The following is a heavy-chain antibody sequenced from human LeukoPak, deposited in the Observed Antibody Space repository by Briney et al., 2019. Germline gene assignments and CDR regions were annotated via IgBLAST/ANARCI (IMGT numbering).Heavy chain of an antibody. D-gene: IGHD6-6*01. CDR1: GFTFTDYW. CDR2: IYPGDSDT. Sequence: GESLKLHRQTSGFTFTDYWIGWVRQMPGKGLEWMGIIYPGDSDTKYSPSFRGQVTMSADKSTNTAYLQWGSLKASDTAMYFCARGDASMATGFNYWGQGTLVTVSS. CDR3: ARGDASMATGFNY. J-gene: IGHJ4*02. V-gene: IGHV5-51*01.